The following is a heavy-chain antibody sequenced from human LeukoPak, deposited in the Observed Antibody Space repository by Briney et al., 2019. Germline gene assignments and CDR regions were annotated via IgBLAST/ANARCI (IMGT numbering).Heavy chain of an antibody. CDR2: IYYSGST. CDR1: GGSISSYY. CDR3: ARGEGYYDSSGYLDYYYGMDV. Sequence: PSGTLSLTCTVSGGSISSYYWSWIRQPPGKGLEWIGYIYYSGSTNYDPSLKSRVTISVDTSKNQFSLKLSSVTAADTAVYYCARGEGYYDSSGYLDYYYGMDVWGQGTTVTVSS. D-gene: IGHD3-22*01. V-gene: IGHV4-59*01. J-gene: IGHJ6*02.